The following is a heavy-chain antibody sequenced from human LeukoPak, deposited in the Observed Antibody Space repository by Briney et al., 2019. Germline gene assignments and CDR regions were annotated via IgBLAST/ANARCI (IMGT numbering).Heavy chain of an antibody. Sequence: GGSLRLSCAASGFTFSSYWMTWVRQAPGKGLEWVAHVKPDGSEKSYVDSVKGRFTISRDNAQNSLYLQMNSLRAEDTAVYYCARDRGYYVFDYWGQGTLVTVSS. V-gene: IGHV3-7*01. CDR3: ARDRGYYVFDY. J-gene: IGHJ4*02. D-gene: IGHD3-22*01. CDR1: GFTFSSYW. CDR2: VKPDGSEK.